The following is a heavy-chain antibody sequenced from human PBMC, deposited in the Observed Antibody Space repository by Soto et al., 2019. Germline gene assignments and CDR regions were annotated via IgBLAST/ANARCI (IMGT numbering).Heavy chain of an antibody. D-gene: IGHD4-17*01. Sequence: QITLRESGPTLVKPTQTLTLTCTFSGFSLNTNGVGVGWIRQPPGKALEWLALNYWDDDKRYRPSLKSRLTITKDTSKHQVVLTMTNMDPVDTATSYRAHSRHPRHLYGLFYFDSWGQGTLVTVSS. CDR1: GFSLNTNGVG. V-gene: IGHV2-5*02. J-gene: IGHJ4*02. CDR3: AHSRHPRHLYGLFYFDS. CDR2: NYWDDDK.